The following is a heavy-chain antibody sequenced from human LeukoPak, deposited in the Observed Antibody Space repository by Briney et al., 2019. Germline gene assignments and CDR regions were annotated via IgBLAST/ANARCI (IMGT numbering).Heavy chain of an antibody. CDR1: GGSISXGGYY. CDR2: XXYXGXT. CDR3: AXDRXPYSGYDSYYFDY. Sequence: SETLSLTCIVSGGSISXGGYYWSWIRQHPXXXXXXXXXXXYXGXTXYXPXXXXXXXXXXDTSKNQFSLKLSSVTAADTAVYYCAXDRXPYSGYDSYYFDYWGQGTLVTVSS. J-gene: IGHJ4*02. V-gene: IGHV4-31*01. D-gene: IGHD5-12*01.